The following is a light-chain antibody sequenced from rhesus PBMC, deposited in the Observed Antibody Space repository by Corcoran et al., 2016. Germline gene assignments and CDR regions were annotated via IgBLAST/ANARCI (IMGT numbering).Light chain of an antibody. Sequence: EIQMTQSPSSLSASMGDTVTITCRASQGISNYLAWYQQKPGKAPKFLIYKASTLKSGDPSRFSGSGAGTDFTITISSLQPEDFATYYCQQHNSYPPTFGQGTKVEIK. CDR2: KAS. V-gene: IGKV1-25*01. CDR1: QGISNY. J-gene: IGKJ1*01. CDR3: QQHNSYPPT.